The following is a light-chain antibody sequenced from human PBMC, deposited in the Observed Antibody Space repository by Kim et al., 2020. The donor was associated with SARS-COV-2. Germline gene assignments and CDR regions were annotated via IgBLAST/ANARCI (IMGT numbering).Light chain of an antibody. CDR3: QQYDNFMYT. V-gene: IGKV1-5*03. J-gene: IGKJ2*01. CDR1: QSVSNW. CDR2: KAS. Sequence: IQMTQSPSTLSATVGDRVTITCRASQSVSNWVAWYQQKPGKAPRLLIYKASILQSGVPSRFSGRGSGTEFTLTISSLQPDDFATYYCQQYDNFMYTFGPGTKVDIK.